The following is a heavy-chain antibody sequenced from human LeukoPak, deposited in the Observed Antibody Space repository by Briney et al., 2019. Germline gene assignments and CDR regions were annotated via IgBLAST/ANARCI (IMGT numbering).Heavy chain of an antibody. CDR2: ISSSSSYI. CDR1: GFTFSSYS. Sequence: GGSLRLSCAASGFTFSSYSMTWVRQAPGKGLEWVSSISSSSSYIYYADSVKGRFTISRDNAKNSLYLQMNSLRAEDTAVYYCAQWLPPYYFDYWGQGTLVTVSS. J-gene: IGHJ4*02. D-gene: IGHD6-19*01. CDR3: AQWLPPYYFDY. V-gene: IGHV3-21*01.